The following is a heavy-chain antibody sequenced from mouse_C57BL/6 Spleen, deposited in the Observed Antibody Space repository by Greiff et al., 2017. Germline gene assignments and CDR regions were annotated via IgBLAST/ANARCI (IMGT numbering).Heavy chain of an antibody. CDR3: ARRGYYGAMDY. CDR2: IHPNSGST. D-gene: IGHD1-1*01. Sequence: QVQLQQSGAELVKPGASVKLSCKASGYTFTSYWMHWVKQRPGQGLEWIGMIHPNSGSTNYNEKFKSKATLTVDKSSSTAYMQLSSLTSEDSAVYYCARRGYYGAMDYWGQGTSVTVSS. J-gene: IGHJ4*01. CDR1: GYTFTSYW. V-gene: IGHV1-64*01.